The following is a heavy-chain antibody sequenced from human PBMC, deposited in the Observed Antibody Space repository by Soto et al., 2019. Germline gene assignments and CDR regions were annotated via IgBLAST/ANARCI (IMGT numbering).Heavy chain of an antibody. D-gene: IGHD3-16*01. V-gene: IGHV1-18*01. CDR3: ATYLLTPVGGP. J-gene: IGHJ5*02. CDR1: GYTFTSYG. Sequence: ASVKVSCKASGYTFTSYGISWVRRAPGKGLEWMGWISAYNGNTNYAQKLQGRVTMTEDTSTDTAYMELSSLRSEDTAVYYCATYLLTPVGGPWGQGTLVTVSS. CDR2: ISAYNGNT.